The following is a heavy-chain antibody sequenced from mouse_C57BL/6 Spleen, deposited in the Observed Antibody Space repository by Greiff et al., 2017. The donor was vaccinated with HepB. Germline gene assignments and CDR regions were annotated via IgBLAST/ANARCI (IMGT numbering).Heavy chain of an antibody. Sequence: DVMLVESGGGLVKPGGSLKLSCAASGFTFSSYAMSWVRQTPEKRLEWVATISDGGSYTYYPDNVKGRFTISRDNAKNNLYLQMSHLKSEDTAMYYCARVGYYGSNGFAYWGQGTLVTVSA. CDR1: GFTFSSYA. CDR2: ISDGGSYT. V-gene: IGHV5-4*03. J-gene: IGHJ3*01. CDR3: ARVGYYGSNGFAY. D-gene: IGHD1-1*01.